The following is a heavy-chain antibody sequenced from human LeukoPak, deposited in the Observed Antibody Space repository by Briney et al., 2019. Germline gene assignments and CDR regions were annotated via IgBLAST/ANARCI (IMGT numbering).Heavy chain of an antibody. J-gene: IGHJ4*02. V-gene: IGHV1-69*04. D-gene: IGHD3-22*01. CDR1: GASFSSYT. CDR2: IIPILGIA. CDR3: ARDGYYDSSGYYPH. Sequence: SAVKLSCKSSGASFSSYTFSWVRHPHAQGLELVGRIIPILGIANYAQKFQGRVTITADKSTSTAYMELSSLRSEDTAVYYCARDGYYDSSGYYPHWGQGTLVTVSS.